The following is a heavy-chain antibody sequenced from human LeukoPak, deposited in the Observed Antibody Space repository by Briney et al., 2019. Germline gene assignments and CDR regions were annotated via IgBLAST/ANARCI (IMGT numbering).Heavy chain of an antibody. D-gene: IGHD2-2*01. V-gene: IGHV1-3*01. CDR3: ARGSTSDWPLDH. CDR1: GYTFSDYA. CDR2: IDAGNGDT. J-gene: IGHJ4*02. Sequence: ASVKVSCKASGYTFSDYAMHWVRQAPGQRFEWMRWIDAGNGDTRYSQKFQGRVTITRDTSASTAYIELRSLRSEDTAMYYCARGSTSDWPLDHWGQETLVTISS.